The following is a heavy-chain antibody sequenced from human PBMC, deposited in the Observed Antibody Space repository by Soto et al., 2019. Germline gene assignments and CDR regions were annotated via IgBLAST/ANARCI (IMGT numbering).Heavy chain of an antibody. D-gene: IGHD6-13*01. CDR3: ASSSSWDWADYQYGMDV. J-gene: IGHJ6*02. Sequence: QVQLVQSGAEVKKPGASVKVSCKASGYTFTRYAIHWVRQAPGQSLQWMGWINAGNGNIKYSENFQGRVTFTRDTSASTAFMELSSLRSEDTAVYYCASSSSWDWADYQYGMDVWGQGTTVRVSS. CDR2: INAGNGNI. CDR1: GYTFTRYA. V-gene: IGHV1-3*01.